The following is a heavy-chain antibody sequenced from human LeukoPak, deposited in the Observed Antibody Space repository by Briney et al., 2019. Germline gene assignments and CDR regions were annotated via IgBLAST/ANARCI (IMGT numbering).Heavy chain of an antibody. J-gene: IGHJ4*02. CDR3: AKDLDCSSTNCYPDY. CDR1: GFTFSSSA. CDR2: ISGSSGST. Sequence: PGGSLRLSCAASGFTFSSSAMSWVRQAPGEGREWVSAISGSSGSTYYADSVKGRFTISRDNSKNTLYLQMNSLRAEDTAVYYCAKDLDCSSTNCYPDYWGQGTLVTVSS. V-gene: IGHV3-23*01. D-gene: IGHD2-2*01.